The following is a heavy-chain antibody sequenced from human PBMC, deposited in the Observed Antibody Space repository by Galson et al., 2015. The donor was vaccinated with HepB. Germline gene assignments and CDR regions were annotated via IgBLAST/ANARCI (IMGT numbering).Heavy chain of an antibody. Sequence: SLRLSCATSGFTFSSYWMTWVRQAPGKGLEWVANIRQDGSEKHYMDSVKGRFTISRDNGKNSLYLQMNSLRAEDTAVYYCASGNYLDYWGQETLATVSS. CDR3: ASGNYLDY. D-gene: IGHD1-26*01. V-gene: IGHV3-7*03. CDR2: IRQDGSEK. CDR1: GFTFSSYW. J-gene: IGHJ4*02.